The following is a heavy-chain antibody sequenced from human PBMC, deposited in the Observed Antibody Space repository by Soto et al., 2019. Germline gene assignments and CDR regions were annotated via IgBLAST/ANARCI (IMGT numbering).Heavy chain of an antibody. D-gene: IGHD3-9*01. CDR1: GFSFSSYW. CDR3: ARELTAFGMDV. V-gene: IGHV3-74*01. Sequence: EVQLVESGGGLVQPGGSLRLSCAASGFSFSSYWMHWVRQAPGSGLVWVSRLNSDGTDTDYADSVKGRFTISRDTAKDTLYLQMNSLRTEDTAVYSCARELTAFGMDVWGQGTTVTVSS. J-gene: IGHJ6*02. CDR2: LNSDGTDT.